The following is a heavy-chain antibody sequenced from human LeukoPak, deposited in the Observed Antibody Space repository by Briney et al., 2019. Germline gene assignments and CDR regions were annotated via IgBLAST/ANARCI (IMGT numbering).Heavy chain of an antibody. Sequence: GGSLRLSCAASGFTFSSYSMNWVRQAPGKGLEWVSSISSSSSYIYYADSVKGRFTISRDNAKNSLYLQMNSLRAEDTAVYYCARLRDGYYGDYSFDYWGQGTLVTVSS. CDR1: GFTFSSYS. CDR2: ISSSSSYI. J-gene: IGHJ4*02. V-gene: IGHV3-21*01. D-gene: IGHD4-17*01. CDR3: ARLRDGYYGDYSFDY.